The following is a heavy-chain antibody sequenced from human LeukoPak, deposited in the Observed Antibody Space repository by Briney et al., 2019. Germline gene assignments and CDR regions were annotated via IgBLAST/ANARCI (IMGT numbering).Heavy chain of an antibody. J-gene: IGHJ4*02. D-gene: IGHD2-15*01. V-gene: IGHV3-7*01. CDR3: ARDHSDPGLFFDY. CDR1: GFIPISCS. Sequence: GGSLRLSCSATGFIPISCSMSWVRQAPGKWLVWVPSIKYDGSEIYYVDSVKGRFTISRDNAKNSLYLQMNSLRAEDTALYYCARDHSDPGLFFDYWGQGTLLTVSS. CDR2: IKYDGSEI.